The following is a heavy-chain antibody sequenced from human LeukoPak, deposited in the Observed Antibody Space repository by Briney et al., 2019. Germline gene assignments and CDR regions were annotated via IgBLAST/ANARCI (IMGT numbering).Heavy chain of an antibody. V-gene: IGHV1-69*05. Sequence: ASVTVSCKASGGTFSSYAISWVRQAPGQGLEWMGGIIPIFGTANYAQKFQGRVTMTRDTSTSTVYMELSSLRSEDTAVYYCARSGDYVDYWGQGTLVTVSS. CDR1: GGTFSSYA. J-gene: IGHJ4*02. CDR2: IIPIFGTA. CDR3: ARSGDYVDY. D-gene: IGHD4-17*01.